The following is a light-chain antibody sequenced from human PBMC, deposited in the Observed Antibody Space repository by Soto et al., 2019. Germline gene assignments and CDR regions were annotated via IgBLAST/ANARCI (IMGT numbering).Light chain of an antibody. J-gene: IGKJ2*01. CDR3: QQYGSSPPYT. CDR2: GAS. Sequence: EIVLTQSPGTLSLSPGERATLSCRASHSVSSSYLAWYQQKPGQAPRLLIYGASSRAAGIPGRFSGSGSGTDFTLTISRLEPEDFAVYYCQQYGSSPPYTFGQGTKLEI. V-gene: IGKV3-20*01. CDR1: HSVSSSY.